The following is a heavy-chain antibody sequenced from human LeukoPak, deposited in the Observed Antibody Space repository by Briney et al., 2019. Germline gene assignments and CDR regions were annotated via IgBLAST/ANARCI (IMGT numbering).Heavy chain of an antibody. CDR3: ARAGAGGVYSGYDFDY. CDR2: INPNSGGT. V-gene: IGHV1-2*02. CDR1: GYTFTGYY. J-gene: IGHJ4*02. Sequence: ASVKVSCKASGYTFTGYYMHWVRQAPGQGLEWMGWINPNSGGTNYAQKFQGRVTMTRDTSISTAYMELSRLRSDDTAVYYCARAGAGGVYSGYDFDYWGQGTLVTVSS. D-gene: IGHD5-12*01.